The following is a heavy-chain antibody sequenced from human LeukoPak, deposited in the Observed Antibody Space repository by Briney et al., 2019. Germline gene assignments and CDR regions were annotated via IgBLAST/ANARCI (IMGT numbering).Heavy chain of an antibody. V-gene: IGHV3-7*01. CDR1: GFTFSSYS. J-gene: IGHJ4*02. Sequence: GGSLRLSCAASGFTFSSYSMSWVRQAPGKGLEWVANIKQDGSEKYYVDSVKGRFTISRDDAKKSLYLQMNSLRAEDTAVYYCAREVQAYFDYWGQGTLVTVSS. D-gene: IGHD1-1*01. CDR2: IKQDGSEK. CDR3: AREVQAYFDY.